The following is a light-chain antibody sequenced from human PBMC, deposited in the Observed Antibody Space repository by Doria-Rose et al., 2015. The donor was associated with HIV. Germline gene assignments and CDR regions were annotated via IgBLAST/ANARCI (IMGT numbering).Light chain of an antibody. V-gene: IGKV1-39*01. Sequence: DIRMTQSPSSLSASVGDRVTITCRSSQSIDTYLNWYQQKPGEAPTVLIYAASTLHSGVRLGFSGIGSGTDFTLPIASLQPEDFAIYRCQQSYSTPYTFGQGTKLEI. CDR2: AAS. J-gene: IGKJ2*01. CDR1: QSIDTY. CDR3: QQSYSTPYT.